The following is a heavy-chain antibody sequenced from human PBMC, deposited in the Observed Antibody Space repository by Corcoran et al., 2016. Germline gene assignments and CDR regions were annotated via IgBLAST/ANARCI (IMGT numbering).Heavy chain of an antibody. V-gene: IGHV5-51*01. CDR2: IYPGDSDT. D-gene: IGHD2-2*01. CDR1: GYSFTSYW. Sequence: EVQLVQSGAEVKKPGESLKISCKGSGYSFTSYWVGWVRQMPGKGLEWMGIIYPGDSDTRYSPSFQGQVTISADKSISTAYLQWSSLKASDTAIDYCARSSGYCSSTSCLQNWFDPWGQGTLVTVSS. CDR3: ARSSGYCSSTSCLQNWFDP. J-gene: IGHJ5*02.